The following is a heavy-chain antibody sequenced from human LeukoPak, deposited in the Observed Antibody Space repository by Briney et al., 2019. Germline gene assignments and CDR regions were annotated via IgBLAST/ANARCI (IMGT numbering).Heavy chain of an antibody. Sequence: SETLSLTYTVSGGSISSGDYYWSWIRQPPGKGLEWIGYIYYSGSTYYNPSLKSRVTISVDTSKNQFSLKLSSVTAADTAVYYCQGYSSGWSVFGYAFDIWGQGTMVTVSS. CDR1: GGSISSGDYY. D-gene: IGHD6-19*01. CDR2: IYYSGST. V-gene: IGHV4-30-4*08. J-gene: IGHJ3*02. CDR3: QGYSSGWSVFGYAFDI.